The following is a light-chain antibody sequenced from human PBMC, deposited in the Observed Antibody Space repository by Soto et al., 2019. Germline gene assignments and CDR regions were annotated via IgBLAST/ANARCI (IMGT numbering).Light chain of an antibody. CDR1: STDVCSYNY. CDR2: EVN. J-gene: IGLJ1*01. CDR3: SSYLNYDSEV. V-gene: IGLV2-8*01. Sequence: QSVLTQPPSASGSPGQSVTISCTGTSTDVCSYNYVSWYQRYPGKAPKLIIYEVNKRPSGVPDRFSGYKSGNTASLTVSGLQAEDEADYYCSSYLNYDSEVFGTGTKLTVL.